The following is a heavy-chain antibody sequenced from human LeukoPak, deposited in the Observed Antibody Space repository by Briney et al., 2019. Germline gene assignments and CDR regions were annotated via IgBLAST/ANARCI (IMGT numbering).Heavy chain of an antibody. V-gene: IGHV3-20*04. CDR1: GFTFDDYG. Sequence: GGSLRLSCAASGFTFDDYGMSWVHQAPGKGLEWVSGINWNSGSIGYADSVKGRFTISRDNAKNSLYLQMNSLRAEDMALYYCAKDRQDIVATGAFDIWGQGTMVTVSS. CDR3: AKDRQDIVATGAFDI. J-gene: IGHJ3*02. D-gene: IGHD5-12*01. CDR2: INWNSGSI.